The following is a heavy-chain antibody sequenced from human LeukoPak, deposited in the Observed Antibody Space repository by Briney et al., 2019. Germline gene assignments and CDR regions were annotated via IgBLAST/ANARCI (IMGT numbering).Heavy chain of an antibody. V-gene: IGHV4-34*01. D-gene: IGHD6-13*01. CDR3: ATSYSSSWYGDAFDI. Sequence: PSETLSLTCAVYGGSFIGYYGRGIRQPPGRGLEWIGEINHSGSTNYNPSLKSRVTISVDTSKNQFSLKLSSVTAADTAVYYCATSYSSSWYGDAFDIWGQGTMVTVSS. CDR2: INHSGST. J-gene: IGHJ3*02. CDR1: GGSFIGYY.